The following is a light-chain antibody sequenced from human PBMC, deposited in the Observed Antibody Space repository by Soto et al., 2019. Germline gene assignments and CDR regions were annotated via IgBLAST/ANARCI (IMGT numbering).Light chain of an antibody. CDR1: QSVSSN. CDR3: QHYAHNSPIT. J-gene: IGKJ5*01. Sequence: EIVMTQSPATLSVSPGERATPSCRASQSVSSNLAWYQQKPGQAPRLLIYGASSRATGIPDRFSGSGSGTDFTLTISRLEPEDFALYYCQHYAHNSPITFGQGTRLEIK. CDR2: GAS. V-gene: IGKV3-20*01.